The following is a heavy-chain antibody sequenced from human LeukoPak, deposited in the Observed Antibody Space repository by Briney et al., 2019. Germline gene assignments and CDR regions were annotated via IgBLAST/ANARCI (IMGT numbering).Heavy chain of an antibody. V-gene: IGHV3-11*04. Sequence: GGSLRLSCAASGFTFSDYYMSWIRQAPGKGLEWVSYISSSGSTIYYADSVKGRFTISRDNAKNSLYLQMNSLRAEDTAVYYCARRAKAAVDTEYYFDYWGQGTLVTVSS. CDR1: GFTFSDYY. CDR2: ISSSGSTI. J-gene: IGHJ4*02. CDR3: ARRAKAAVDTEYYFDY. D-gene: IGHD6-13*01.